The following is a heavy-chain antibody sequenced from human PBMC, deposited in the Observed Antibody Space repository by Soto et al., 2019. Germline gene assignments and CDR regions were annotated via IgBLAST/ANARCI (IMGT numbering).Heavy chain of an antibody. CDR1: GGSISSYY. D-gene: IGHD3-3*01. V-gene: IGHV4-59*01. J-gene: IGHJ6*03. CDR2: IYYSGST. CDR3: ARDTGSDFWSGYPSSYMDV. Sequence: SETLSLTCTVSGGSISSYYWSWLRQPPGKGLEWIGYIYYSGSTNYNPSLKSRVTISVDTSKNQFSLKLSSVTAADTAVYYCARDTGSDFWSGYPSSYMDVWGKGTTVTVS.